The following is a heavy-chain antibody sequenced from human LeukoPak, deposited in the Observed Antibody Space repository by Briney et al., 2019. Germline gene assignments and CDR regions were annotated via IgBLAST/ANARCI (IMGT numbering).Heavy chain of an antibody. CDR1: GFTFSSYR. CDR3: ARDHPNPYYYYGMDV. V-gene: IGHV3-7*01. J-gene: IGHJ6*02. CDR2: IKQDGSEK. D-gene: IGHD1-14*01. Sequence: GGSLRLSCAASGFTFSSYRMSWVRQAPGKGLEWVANIKQDGSEKYYVDSVKGRFTISRDNAKNSLYLQMNSLRAEDTAVYYCARDHPNPYYYYGMDVWGQGTTVTVSS.